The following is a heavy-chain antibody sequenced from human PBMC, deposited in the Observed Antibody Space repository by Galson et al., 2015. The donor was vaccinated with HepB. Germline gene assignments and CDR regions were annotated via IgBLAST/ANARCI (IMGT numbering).Heavy chain of an antibody. V-gene: IGHV3-15*01. D-gene: IGHD1-14*01. Sequence: SLRLSCAASGFTVNNAWMSWVRQAPGEGLEWVGRIKSKTDGETIDYAAPVKGRFSISRDDSKNVLYLQMNSLTTEDTALYYCTTVRLTGAWAGFDFWGQGTVVTVSS. J-gene: IGHJ4*02. CDR3: TTVRLTGAWAGFDF. CDR1: GFTVNNAW. CDR2: IKSKTDGETI.